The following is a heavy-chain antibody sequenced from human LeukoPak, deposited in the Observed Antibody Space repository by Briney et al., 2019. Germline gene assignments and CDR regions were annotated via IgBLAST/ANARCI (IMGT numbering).Heavy chain of an antibody. V-gene: IGHV3-66*04. CDR2: IYSGGST. Sequence: GGSLRLSCAASGFTVSSNYMSWVRQAPGKGLEWVSVIYSGGSTYYADSVKGRFTISRDNSKNTLYLQMNSLRAEDTAVYYCAKQYDSGTYYLIDYWGQGTLVTVSS. CDR1: GFTVSSNY. CDR3: AKQYDSGTYYLIDY. D-gene: IGHD3-10*01. J-gene: IGHJ4*02.